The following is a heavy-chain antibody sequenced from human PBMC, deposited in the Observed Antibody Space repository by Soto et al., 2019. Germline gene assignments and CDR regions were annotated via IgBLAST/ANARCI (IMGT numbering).Heavy chain of an antibody. V-gene: IGHV3-74*01. CDR2: ISPDGTNT. D-gene: IGHD3-9*01. J-gene: IGHJ4*02. Sequence: EVQLVESGGGLVQPGRSLRLSCSASGVTFNNHWMHWVRQAPGKGPVWVSRISPDGTNTDYADSVKGRFTISRDNAKNTLYLETNRLRADDAAMYCCARGLQYFDWSTFDYWGQGTRVTVSS. CDR1: GVTFNNHW. CDR3: ARGLQYFDWSTFDY.